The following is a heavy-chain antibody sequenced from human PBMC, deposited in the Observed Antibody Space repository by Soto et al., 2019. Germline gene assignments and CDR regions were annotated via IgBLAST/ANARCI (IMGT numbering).Heavy chain of an antibody. Sequence: QVQLVQSGAEVKKPGASVKVSCKASGYTFSAYYMHWVRQAPGQGLEWMGWINPNSGGTNYVQKCQGRGTRTRDTAISKADMEVSSLKPDDTAVYYCAREGGSGWARNRFDPWGQGTLVTVSS. J-gene: IGHJ5*02. CDR1: GYTFSAYY. CDR2: INPNSGGT. CDR3: AREGGSGWARNRFDP. V-gene: IGHV1-2*02. D-gene: IGHD6-19*01.